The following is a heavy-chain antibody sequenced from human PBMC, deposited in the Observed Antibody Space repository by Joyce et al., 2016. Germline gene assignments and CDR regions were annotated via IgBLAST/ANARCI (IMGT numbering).Heavy chain of an antibody. CDR3: ARQSGTAMVCYYYYYFDV. CDR1: GGSINDRYYY. Sequence: QLQLQESGPGLVKPSETLSLTCTVSGGSINDRYYYWAWIRQPPGKGLEYIGGVYYSGTPEPSPSLKRRVTLSIDTSETRFALHLTSVTAADTAIYYCARQSGTAMVCYYYYYFDVWGKGTTVTVSS. CDR2: VYYSGTP. J-gene: IGHJ6*03. V-gene: IGHV4-39*01. D-gene: IGHD5-18*01.